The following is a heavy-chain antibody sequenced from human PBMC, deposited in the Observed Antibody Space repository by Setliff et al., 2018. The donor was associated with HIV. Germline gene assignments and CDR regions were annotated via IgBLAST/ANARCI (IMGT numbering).Heavy chain of an antibody. Sequence: KPSETLSLTCSVSGDSISSGSYYWSWIRLPAGKGLEWIGQIHTTGSTNYNPSLKSRVTISIDTSKNQFSLKLNSVTATDTAGYYCAKRTFGSGRFDPWGQGTLVTVSS. D-gene: IGHD3-16*01. CDR1: GDSISSGSYY. CDR3: AKRTFGSGRFDP. CDR2: IHTTGST. V-gene: IGHV4-61*09. J-gene: IGHJ5*02.